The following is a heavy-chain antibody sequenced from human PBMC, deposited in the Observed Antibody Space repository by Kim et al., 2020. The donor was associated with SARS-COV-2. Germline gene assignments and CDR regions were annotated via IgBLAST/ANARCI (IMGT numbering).Heavy chain of an antibody. J-gene: IGHJ4*02. Sequence: GGSLRLSCAASGFTLFNYALSWFRQAPGKGLGWVPTIRGTGATTSYADSVKGRFTISRDSSKNTLTLQLNTLKVKDTALFYFPKVGRDNGDHYDSWGQGT. CDR3: PKVGRDNGDHYDS. D-gene: IGHD2-21*01. CDR2: IRGTGATT. V-gene: IGHV3-23*01. CDR1: GFTLFNYA.